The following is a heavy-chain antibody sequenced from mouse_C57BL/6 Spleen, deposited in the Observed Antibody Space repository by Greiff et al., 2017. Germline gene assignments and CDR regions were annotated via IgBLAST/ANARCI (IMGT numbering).Heavy chain of an antibody. CDR3: ARDYGSSHYAMDY. CDR2: IDPSDSYT. Sequence: QVQLQQPGAELVKPGASVKLSCKASGYTFTSYWMQWVKQRPGQGLEWIGEIDPSDSYTNYNQKFKGKATLTVDTSSSTAYMQLSSLTSEDSAVYYCARDYGSSHYAMDYWGQGTSGTVSS. CDR1: GYTFTSYW. V-gene: IGHV1-50*01. D-gene: IGHD1-1*01. J-gene: IGHJ4*01.